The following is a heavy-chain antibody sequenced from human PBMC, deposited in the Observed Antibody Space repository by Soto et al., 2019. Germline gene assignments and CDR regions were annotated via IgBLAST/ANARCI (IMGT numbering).Heavy chain of an antibody. Sequence: PSQTLSLTCVISGDSVSTNSGAWNWIRQSPSRGLEWLGRTYYRSKWYIDYAASVKGRITINPDTSKNQFSLQVSSVTPEDTAVYYCARDGAKVGFRAFDPWGQGIPVTVSS. CDR1: GDSVSTNSGA. J-gene: IGHJ5*02. CDR2: TYYRSKWYI. V-gene: IGHV6-1*01. D-gene: IGHD2-15*01. CDR3: ARDGAKVGFRAFDP.